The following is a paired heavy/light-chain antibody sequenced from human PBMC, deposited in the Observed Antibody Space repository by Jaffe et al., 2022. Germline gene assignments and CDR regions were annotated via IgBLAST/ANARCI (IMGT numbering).Heavy chain of an antibody. V-gene: IGHV1-69*02. CDR2: IIPILGIA. Sequence: QVQLVQSGAEVKKPGSSVKVSCKASGGTFSSYTISWVRQAPGQGLEWMGRIIPILGIANYAQKFQGRVTITADKSTSTAYMELSSLRSEDTAVYYCARADCGGDCYLNWYFDLWGRGTLVTVSS. D-gene: IGHD2-21*02. CDR3: ARADCGGDCYLNWYFDL. CDR1: GGTFSSYT. J-gene: IGHJ2*01.
Light chain of an antibody. CDR1: QGISNY. J-gene: IGKJ3*01. CDR3: QKYNSASGT. Sequence: DIQMTQSPSSLSASVGDRVTITCRASQGISNYLAWYQQKPGKVPKLLIYAASTLQSGVPSRFSGSGSGTDFTLTISSLQPEDVATYYCQKYNSASGTFGPGTKVDIK. CDR2: AAS. V-gene: IGKV1-27*01.